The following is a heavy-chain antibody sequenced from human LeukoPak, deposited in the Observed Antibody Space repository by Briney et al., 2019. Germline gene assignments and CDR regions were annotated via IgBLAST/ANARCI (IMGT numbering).Heavy chain of an antibody. D-gene: IGHD6-19*01. CDR3: ARGLRYSSGWRSPRRGYFDY. CDR2: IYYSGST. Sequence: SETLSLTCTVSGGSISSYYWSWIRQPPGKGLEWIGYIYYSGSTNYNPSLKSRVTISVDTSKNQFSLKLSSVTAADTAVYYCARGLRYSSGWRSPRRGYFDYWGQGTLATVSS. CDR1: GGSISSYY. J-gene: IGHJ4*02. V-gene: IGHV4-59*01.